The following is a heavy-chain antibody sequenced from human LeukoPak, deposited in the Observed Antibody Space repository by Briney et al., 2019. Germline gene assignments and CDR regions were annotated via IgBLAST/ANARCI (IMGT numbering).Heavy chain of an antibody. CDR3: ARSYCGGDCYPFYYYYYYMDV. J-gene: IGHJ6*03. D-gene: IGHD2-21*02. CDR2: ISAYNGNT. V-gene: IGHV1-18*01. Sequence: EASVKVSCKASGYTFTSYGISWVRQAPGQGLEWMGWISAYNGNTNYAQKLQGRVTMTTDTSTSTAYMELRSLRSDDTAVYYCARSYCGGDCYPFYYYYYYMDVWGKGTTVTVSS. CDR1: GYTFTSYG.